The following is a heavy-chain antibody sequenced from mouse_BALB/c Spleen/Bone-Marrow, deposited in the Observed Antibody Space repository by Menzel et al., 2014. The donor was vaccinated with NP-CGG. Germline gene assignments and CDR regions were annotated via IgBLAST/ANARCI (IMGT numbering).Heavy chain of an antibody. CDR2: ISDGGGRA. D-gene: IGHD3-2*01. Sequence: DVKLVESGGGLVQPGGSLKLSCAASGFTFSSYTMSWIRQTPEKRLEWVAYISDGGGRAYYPDTVKGRFTISGDNAKNTLYLQMSSLKSEDTAMYYCARQLDSSGYVLDYWGQGTTLTVSS. CDR1: GFTFSSYT. J-gene: IGHJ2*01. V-gene: IGHV5-12-2*01. CDR3: ARQLDSSGYVLDY.